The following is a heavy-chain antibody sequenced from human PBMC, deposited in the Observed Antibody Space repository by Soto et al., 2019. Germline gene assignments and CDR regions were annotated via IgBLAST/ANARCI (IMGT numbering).Heavy chain of an antibody. J-gene: IGHJ4*02. CDR1: GGSISSYY. D-gene: IGHD3-9*01. CDR3: ARRGTYYDILTGYSNYFDY. CDR2: IYYSGST. Sequence: SETLSLTCTVSGGSISSYYWSWIRQPPGKGLEWIGYIYYSGSTNYNPSLKSRVTISVDTSKNQFSLKLSSVTAADTAVYYCARRGTYYDILTGYSNYFDYWGQGTLVTVSS. V-gene: IGHV4-59*08.